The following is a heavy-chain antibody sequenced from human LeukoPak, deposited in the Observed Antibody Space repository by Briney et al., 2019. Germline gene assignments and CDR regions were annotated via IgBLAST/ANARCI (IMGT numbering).Heavy chain of an antibody. CDR1: GFTFSSYA. J-gene: IGHJ4*02. CDR3: ARGVDYYFDY. Sequence: PGRSLRLSCAACGFTFSSYAMHWVRQAPGKGLEWVAVISYDGSNKYYADSVKGRFTISRDNSKNTLYLQMNSLRAEDTAVYYCARGVDYYFDYWGQGTLVTVSS. D-gene: IGHD5-12*01. V-gene: IGHV3-30*04. CDR2: ISYDGSNK.